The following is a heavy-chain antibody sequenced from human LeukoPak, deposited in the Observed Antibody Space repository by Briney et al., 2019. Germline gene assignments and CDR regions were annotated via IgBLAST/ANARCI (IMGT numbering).Heavy chain of an antibody. Sequence: GASVKVSCKASGYTLPTYGINWVREAPGQGLEWMGWISAYNGNTDYAQKFQGRVTMTTDTSTSTAYMELRSLRSDDTAIYYCARDRTAARPNWFDPWGQGTLVTVSS. J-gene: IGHJ5*02. CDR1: GYTLPTYG. CDR2: ISAYNGNT. V-gene: IGHV1-18*01. D-gene: IGHD6-25*01. CDR3: ARDRTAARPNWFDP.